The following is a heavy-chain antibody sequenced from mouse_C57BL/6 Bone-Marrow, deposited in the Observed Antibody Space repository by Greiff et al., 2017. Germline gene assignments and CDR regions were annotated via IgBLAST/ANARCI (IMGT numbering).Heavy chain of an antibody. CDR2: IYPGDGDT. Sequence: LVEPGASVKISCKASGYAFSSSWMNWVKQRPGKGLEWIGRIYPGDGDTNYNGKFKGKATLTADKSSSTAYMQLSSLTSEDSAVYFCASRLRFAYWGQGTLVTVSA. V-gene: IGHV1-82*01. D-gene: IGHD2-1*01. CDR3: ASRLRFAY. CDR1: GYAFSSSW. J-gene: IGHJ3*01.